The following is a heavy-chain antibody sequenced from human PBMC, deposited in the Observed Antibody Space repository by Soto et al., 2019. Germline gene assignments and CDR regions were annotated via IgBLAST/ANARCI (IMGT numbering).Heavy chain of an antibody. J-gene: IGHJ5*02. CDR2: INHSGST. CDR3: ARKSRGYYDFWSGYLHNWFDP. D-gene: IGHD3-3*01. V-gene: IGHV4-34*01. Sequence: ETLSLTCAVYGGSFSGYYWSWTRQPPGKGLEWIGEINHSGSTNYNPSLKSRVTISVDTSKNQFSLKLSSVTAADTAVYYCARKSRGYYDFWSGYLHNWFDPWGQGTLVTVSS. CDR1: GGSFSGYY.